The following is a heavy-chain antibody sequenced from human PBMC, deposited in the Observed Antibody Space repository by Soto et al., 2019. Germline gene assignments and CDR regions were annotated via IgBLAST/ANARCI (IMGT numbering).Heavy chain of an antibody. CDR2: INHSGST. CDR1: GGSFSGYY. CDR3: ARGRNGYGDWDYFDY. V-gene: IGHV4-34*01. J-gene: IGHJ4*02. D-gene: IGHD4-17*01. Sequence: SETLSLTCAVYGGSFSGYYWSWIRQPPGKGLEWIGEINHSGSTNYNPSLKSRATISVDTSKNQFSLKLSSVTAADTAVYYCARGRNGYGDWDYFDYWGQGTLVTVSS.